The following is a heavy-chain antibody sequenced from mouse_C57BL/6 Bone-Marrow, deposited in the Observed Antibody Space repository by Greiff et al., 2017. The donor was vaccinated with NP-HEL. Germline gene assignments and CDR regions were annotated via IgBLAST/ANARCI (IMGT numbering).Heavy chain of an antibody. D-gene: IGHD2-2*01. CDR2: IDPENGDT. J-gene: IGHJ4*01. CDR1: GFNIKDDY. CDR3: TTGVGFRMDY. Sequence: EVQLQQSGAELVRPGASVKLSCTASGFNIKDDYMHWVKQRPEQGLEWIGWIDPENGDTEYASKFQGKATITADTSSNTAYLQLSSLTSEDTAVYYCTTGVGFRMDYWGQGTSVTVSS. V-gene: IGHV14-4*01.